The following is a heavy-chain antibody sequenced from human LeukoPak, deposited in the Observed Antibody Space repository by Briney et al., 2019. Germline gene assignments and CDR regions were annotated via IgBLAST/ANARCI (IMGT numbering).Heavy chain of an antibody. CDR2: ISYDGSNK. V-gene: IGHV3-30*18. CDR3: AKDPTVSRLYYSTTYFDY. D-gene: IGHD3-10*01. Sequence: GGSLRLSCAASGFSFINYGMQWVRQAPGKGLEWVAVISYDGSNKYYADSVKGRFTISRDNSKNTLYLQMNSLRAEDTAVYYCAKDPTVSRLYYSTTYFDYWGQGTLVTVSS. J-gene: IGHJ4*02. CDR1: GFSFINYG.